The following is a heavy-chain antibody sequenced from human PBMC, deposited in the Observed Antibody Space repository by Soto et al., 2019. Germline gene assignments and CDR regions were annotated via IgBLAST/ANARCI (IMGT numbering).Heavy chain of an antibody. CDR3: ARALYYDSSGASDY. CDR2: INHSGST. D-gene: IGHD3-22*01. V-gene: IGHV4-34*01. Sequence: SETLSLTCAVYGGSFSGYYWSWIRQPPGKGLEWIGEINHSGSTNYNPSLKSRVTISVDTSKNQFSLKLSSVTAADTAVYYCARALYYDSSGASDYWGQGTLVTVSS. J-gene: IGHJ4*02. CDR1: GGSFSGYY.